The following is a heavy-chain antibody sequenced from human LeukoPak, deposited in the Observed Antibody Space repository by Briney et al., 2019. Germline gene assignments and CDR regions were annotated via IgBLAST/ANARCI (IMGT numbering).Heavy chain of an antibody. D-gene: IGHD5-12*01. CDR3: SRTSDIAWYFDL. V-gene: IGHV3-73*01. J-gene: IGHJ2*01. CDR2: VRSKDNGYAA. Sequence: GGSLRLSCAASGFTFSGPAMHWVRQASGRGLEWVARVRSKDNGYAASYAASVKGRFTVPRDDSKNTAYLQMDSLKSEDTAVYFCSRTSDIAWYFDLWGRGALVTVSS. CDR1: GFTFSGPA.